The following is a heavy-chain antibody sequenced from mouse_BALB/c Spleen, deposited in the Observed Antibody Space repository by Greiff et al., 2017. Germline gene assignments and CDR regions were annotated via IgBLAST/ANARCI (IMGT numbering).Heavy chain of an antibody. CDR3: ARSNWDYYFDY. D-gene: IGHD4-1*01. Sequence: VKVVESGPGLVQPSQSLSITCTVPGFSLTSYGVHWVRQSPGKGLEWLGVIWSGGSTDYNAAFISRLSISKDNSKSQVFFKMNSLQANDTAIYYCARSNWDYYFDYWGQGTTLTVSA. V-gene: IGHV2-2*02. CDR1: GFSLTSYG. J-gene: IGHJ2*01. CDR2: IWSGGST.